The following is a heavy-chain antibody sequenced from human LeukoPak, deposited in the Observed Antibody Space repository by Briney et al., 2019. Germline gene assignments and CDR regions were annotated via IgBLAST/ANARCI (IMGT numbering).Heavy chain of an antibody. CDR3: ARFASATYCGADCYFYYFDN. Sequence: GGSLRLSCAASGFTFSSYGMHWVRQAPGKGLEWVAVISYDGSNKYYADSVKGRFTISRDNAKNSLFLQMNSLRAEDTAIYYCARFASATYCGADCYFYYFDNWGQGTLVTVSS. CDR2: ISYDGSNK. CDR1: GFTFSSYG. V-gene: IGHV3-30*03. D-gene: IGHD2-21*02. J-gene: IGHJ4*02.